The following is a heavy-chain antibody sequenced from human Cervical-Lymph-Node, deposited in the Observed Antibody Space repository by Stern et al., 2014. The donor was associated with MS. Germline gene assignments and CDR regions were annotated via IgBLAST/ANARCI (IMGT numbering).Heavy chain of an antibody. CDR1: GYSFTTNY. V-gene: IGHV1-46*03. D-gene: IGHD1-1*01. CDR2: INPNSGTT. CDR3: TRVQRERRALDHFDP. Sequence: VQLVESGAEVKKPGASFNVSCEASGYSFTTNYMHWIRQAPGGGLEWVGMINPNSGTTAYARQFQGRVIITRDTSTSTIYLELTGLRSADTAVYFCTRVQRERRALDHFDPWGQGTLVTVSS. J-gene: IGHJ5*02.